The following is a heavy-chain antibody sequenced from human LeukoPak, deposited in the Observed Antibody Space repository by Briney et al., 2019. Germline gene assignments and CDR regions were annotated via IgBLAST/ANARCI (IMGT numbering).Heavy chain of an antibody. CDR2: IHYSGST. D-gene: IGHD5-24*01. V-gene: IGHV4-59*01. CDR1: GGSITNY. J-gene: IGHJ5*02. CDR3: AREEIRSWFDP. Sequence: SETLSLTCTVSGGSITNYWTWIRQPPGKGLEWIGYIHYSGSTNYNPSLKSRVTISVDTSKNQFSLKLSSVTAADTAVYYCAREEIRSWFDPWGQGTLVTVSS.